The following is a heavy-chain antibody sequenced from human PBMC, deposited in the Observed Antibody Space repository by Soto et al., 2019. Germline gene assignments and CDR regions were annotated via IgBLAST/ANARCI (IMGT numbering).Heavy chain of an antibody. D-gene: IGHD3-3*01. J-gene: IGHJ1*01. CDR3: ARGPFGGGSGYYNVLGYFQH. CDR2: ISGSGGST. V-gene: IGHV3-23*01. Sequence: GGSLRLSCAASGFTFSSYAMSWVRQAPGKGLEWVSAISGSGGSTYYADSVKGRFTISRDNSKNTLYLQMNSLRAEDTAVYYCARGPFGGGSGYYNVLGYFQHWGQGTLVTVAS. CDR1: GFTFSSYA.